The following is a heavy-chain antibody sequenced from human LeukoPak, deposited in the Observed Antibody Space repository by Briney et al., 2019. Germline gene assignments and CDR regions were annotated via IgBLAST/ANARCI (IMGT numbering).Heavy chain of an antibody. J-gene: IGHJ6*02. CDR1: GFTVSSNY. CDR2: IYSGGST. V-gene: IGHV3-53*01. CDR3: ARDKPSDYGMDV. Sequence: GALRLSCAASGFTVSSNYMSWVRQAPGKGLEWVSVIYSGGSTYYADSVKGRFTISRDNSKNTLYLQMNSLRAEDTAVYYCARDKPSDYGMDVWGQGTTVTVSS.